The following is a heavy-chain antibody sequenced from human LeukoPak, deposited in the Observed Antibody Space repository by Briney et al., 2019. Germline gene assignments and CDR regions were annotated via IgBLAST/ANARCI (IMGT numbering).Heavy chain of an antibody. Sequence: GGSLRLSCAASEFTFSRYSMNRVRQAPGKGLEWVSYIDSTGSTTYYTDSVKGRFTISRDNAKNSLYLQMNSLRAEDTAVYYCARDLSTVTFFDLWGRGTLVTVSS. CDR2: IDSTGSTT. CDR3: ARDLSTVTFFDL. D-gene: IGHD4-17*01. V-gene: IGHV3-48*04. J-gene: IGHJ2*01. CDR1: EFTFSRYS.